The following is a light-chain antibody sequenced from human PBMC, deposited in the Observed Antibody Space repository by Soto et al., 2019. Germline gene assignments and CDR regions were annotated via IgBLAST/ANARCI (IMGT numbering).Light chain of an antibody. J-gene: IGLJ1*01. Sequence: QSALTQPRSVSGSPGQSVTISCTGTSSDVGGYNYVSWYQQYPGKAPKLMIYDVSERPSGVPDRFSGSKSDNTASLTISGLQAEDEADYYCCSYAGSSRLYDFGSGTKLTVL. CDR1: SSDVGGYNY. CDR3: CSYAGSSRLYD. V-gene: IGLV2-11*01. CDR2: DVS.